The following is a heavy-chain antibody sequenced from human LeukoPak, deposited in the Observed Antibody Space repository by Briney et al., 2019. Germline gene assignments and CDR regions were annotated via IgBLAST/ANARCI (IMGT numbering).Heavy chain of an antibody. CDR2: FDPEEGET. D-gene: IGHD3-10*01. CDR3: ATDYKRPPYCYYYGMDV. CDR1: GYTLTELS. J-gene: IGHJ6*02. V-gene: IGHV1-24*01. Sequence: ASVKGSCKVFGYTLTELSMHSVRQTPGNELEWMGGFDPEEGETNYAQRFQGRVTMTEDTSTDTAYMELSSLRSEDTAVYYCATDYKRPPYCYYYGMDVWGQGTTVTVS.